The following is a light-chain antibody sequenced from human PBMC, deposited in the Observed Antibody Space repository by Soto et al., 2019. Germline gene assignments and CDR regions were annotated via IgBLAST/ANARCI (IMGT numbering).Light chain of an antibody. V-gene: IGKV3-11*01. CDR1: QTVSTY. CDR3: HQRQSWPRT. CDR2: QTS. J-gene: IGKJ1*01. Sequence: IVLTQSPATLSLSPGERATLSCRARQTVSTYLSWYQHRPGQAPRLLIYQTSIRAAGIPARFSASGSGTDFTLTISDVQPEDFALYYCHQRQSWPRTFGQGTKVDI.